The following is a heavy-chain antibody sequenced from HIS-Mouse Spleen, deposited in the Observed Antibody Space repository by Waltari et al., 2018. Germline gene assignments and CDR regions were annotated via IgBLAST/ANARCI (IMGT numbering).Heavy chain of an antibody. V-gene: IGHV3-21*01. Sequence: EVQLVESGGGLVKPGGSLRLSCAASGFTFSSDSLNWVRQAPGKGLEWVSSISSSSSYIYYADSVKGRFTISRDNAKNSLYLQMNSLRAEDTAVYYCARGGVVVIRAYFDYWGQGTLVTVSS. CDR3: ARGGVVVIRAYFDY. CDR2: ISSSSSYI. D-gene: IGHD3-22*01. CDR1: GFTFSSDS. J-gene: IGHJ4*02.